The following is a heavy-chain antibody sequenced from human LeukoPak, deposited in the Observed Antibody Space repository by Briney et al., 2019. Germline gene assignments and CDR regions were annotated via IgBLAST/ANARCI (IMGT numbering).Heavy chain of an antibody. CDR3: TTVRYYDTNGPFWFDP. J-gene: IGHJ5*02. V-gene: IGHV3-15*01. D-gene: IGHD3-22*01. CDR2: IQSKTDGGAT. CDR1: GLTFSNAW. Sequence: GGSLRLSCAASGLTFSNAWMSWVRQAPGKGLEWVGLIQSKTDGGATDYAAPVKGRFTISRDDSKSTLYLQINSLKTEATAVYYCTTVRYYDTNGPFWFDPWGQGTLVTVSS.